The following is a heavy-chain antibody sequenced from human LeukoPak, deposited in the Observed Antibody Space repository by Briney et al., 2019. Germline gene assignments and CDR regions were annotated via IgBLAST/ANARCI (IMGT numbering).Heavy chain of an antibody. D-gene: IGHD3-3*01. CDR3: ASYPRSLRFGVARQIDP. Sequence: PSETLSLTCAVSGASITSANWGSCVRQSPGKGLVWIGEIYHTGNTNYNPSLNSRVSISLDTSKIQFSLRLTSVTAADTAVYYCASYPRSLRFGVARQIDPWGQGTLVTVSS. V-gene: IGHV4-4*02. CDR1: GASITSANW. CDR2: IYHTGNT. J-gene: IGHJ5*02.